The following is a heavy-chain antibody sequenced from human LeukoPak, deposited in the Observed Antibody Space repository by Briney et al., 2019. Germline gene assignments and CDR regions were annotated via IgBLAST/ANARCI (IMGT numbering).Heavy chain of an antibody. D-gene: IGHD2-2*01. CDR3: ARVKESAPVAAAVPYYFDR. V-gene: IGHV1-69*13. Sequence: ASVKVSCKASGVTFSNYAISWVRQAPGQGLEWMGGIIPMFSAADYAQKFQDRVTITADESTSTAYMELRGLRSEDTAVYYCARVKESAPVAAAVPYYFDRWGQGTLVTVSS. CDR1: GVTFSNYA. J-gene: IGHJ4*02. CDR2: IIPMFSAA.